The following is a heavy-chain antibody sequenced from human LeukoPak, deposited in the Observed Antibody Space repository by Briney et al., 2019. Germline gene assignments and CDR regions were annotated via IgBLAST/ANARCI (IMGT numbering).Heavy chain of an antibody. Sequence: GGSLRLSCAASGFTFSSYGMHWVRQAPGKGLEWVAFIRYDGSNKYYADSVKGRFTISRDNSKNTLYLQMNSLRAEDTAVYYCAKVYGLTPYYYYYMDVWGKGTTVTISS. CDR1: GFTFSSYG. D-gene: IGHD3-3*01. V-gene: IGHV3-30*02. CDR3: AKVYGLTPYYYYYMDV. J-gene: IGHJ6*03. CDR2: IRYDGSNK.